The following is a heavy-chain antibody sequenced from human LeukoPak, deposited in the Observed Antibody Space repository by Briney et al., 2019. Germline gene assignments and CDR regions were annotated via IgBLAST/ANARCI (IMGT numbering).Heavy chain of an antibody. D-gene: IGHD3-22*01. J-gene: IGHJ4*02. CDR3: ARHSVAYYYDFDY. CDR2: IYYSGST. V-gene: IGHV4-39*01. Sequence: PSETLSLTCTVSGGSFSSSNYYWGWIRQPPGMGLEWIGSIYYSGSTYYNPSLKSRVTISVDTSKNQFSLKLSSVTAADTAVYYCARHSVAYYYDFDYWGQGTLVTVSS. CDR1: GGSFSSSNYY.